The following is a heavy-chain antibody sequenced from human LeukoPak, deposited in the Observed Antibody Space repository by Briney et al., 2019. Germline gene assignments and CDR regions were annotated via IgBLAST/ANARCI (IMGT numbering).Heavy chain of an antibody. Sequence: SETLSLTCTVSGYSISSGYYWGWIRQPPGKELEWIGSIYRSGSTYYSPSLKSRVTISVDTSKNQFSLKLSSVTAADTAVYYCARVPSGDSSSWYGWFDPWGQGTLVTVSS. V-gene: IGHV4-38-2*02. CDR3: ARVPSGDSSSWYGWFDP. D-gene: IGHD6-13*01. J-gene: IGHJ5*02. CDR2: IYRSGST. CDR1: GYSISSGYY.